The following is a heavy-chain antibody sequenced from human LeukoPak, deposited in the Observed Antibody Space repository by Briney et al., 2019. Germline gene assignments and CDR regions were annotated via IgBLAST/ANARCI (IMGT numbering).Heavy chain of an antibody. CDR1: GGTFSRYA. CDR3: ARVYLKRDYYDSSGYYSFDY. J-gene: IGHJ4*02. CDR2: IIPIFGTA. V-gene: IGHV1-69*13. D-gene: IGHD3-22*01. Sequence: ASVKVSCKASGGTFSRYAISWVRQAPGQGLECMGGIIPIFGTANYAQKFQGRVTITADESTSTAYMELSSLRSEDTAVYYCARVYLKRDYYDSSGYYSFDYWGQGTLVTVSS.